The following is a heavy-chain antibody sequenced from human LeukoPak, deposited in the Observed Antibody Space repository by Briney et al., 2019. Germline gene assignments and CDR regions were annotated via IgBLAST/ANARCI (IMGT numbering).Heavy chain of an antibody. D-gene: IGHD1-26*01. CDR3: ARRIVGPTSGGDY. J-gene: IGHJ4*02. V-gene: IGHV3-7*01. CDR2: IKQDGSEK. Sequence: RGSLRLSCAASGFTFSDYYMSWIRQAPGKGLELVANIKQDGSEKYYVDSVQGRFTIARDNAKNSLYSQMNSLRVEDTAVYYCARRIVGPTSGGDYWGQGTPVTVSS. CDR1: GFTFSDYY.